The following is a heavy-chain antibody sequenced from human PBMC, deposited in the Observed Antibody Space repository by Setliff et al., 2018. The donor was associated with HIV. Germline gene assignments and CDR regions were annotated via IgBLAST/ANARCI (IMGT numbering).Heavy chain of an antibody. CDR3: TREGRGDPAMATTRIDY. CDR1: GDSISSGSYF. D-gene: IGHD1-1*01. J-gene: IGHJ4*02. Sequence: PSETLSLTCSVSGDSISSGSYFWGWIRQTPGKGLEWIGNIYYTGFAYYNPSLKSRVTISLDTSKTHFFLNWTSVTDADTAVYFCTREGRGDPAMATTRIDYWGQGKLVTVS. V-gene: IGHV4-39*02. CDR2: IYYTGFA.